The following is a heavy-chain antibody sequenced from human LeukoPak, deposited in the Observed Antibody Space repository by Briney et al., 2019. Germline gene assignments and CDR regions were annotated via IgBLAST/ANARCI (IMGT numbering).Heavy chain of an antibody. Sequence: GGSLRLSCAVSGFPFSGCSMHWVRQVPGKGLEWVSGINWNSVDVGYGDSVKGRFTISRDNAKNSLYLRMNSLRPEDTALYYCVKSPTAGGYFEYWGQGILVTVAS. V-gene: IGHV3-9*01. J-gene: IGHJ4*02. D-gene: IGHD3-10*01. CDR1: GFPFSGCS. CDR3: VKSPTAGGYFEY. CDR2: INWNSVDV.